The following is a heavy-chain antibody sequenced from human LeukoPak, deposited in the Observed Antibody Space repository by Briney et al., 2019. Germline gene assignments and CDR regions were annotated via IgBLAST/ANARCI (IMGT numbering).Heavy chain of an antibody. CDR1: GYTFTSYG. CDR3: ARGLEGSVEYYMDV. J-gene: IGHJ6*03. CDR2: IIPIFGTA. V-gene: IGHV1-69*13. Sequence: SVKVSCKASGYTFTSYGISWLRQAPGQGLEWMGGIIPIFGTANYAQKFQGRVTITADESTSTAYMELSSLRSEDTAVYYCARGLEGSVEYYMDVWGKGTTVTVSS. D-gene: IGHD2-15*01.